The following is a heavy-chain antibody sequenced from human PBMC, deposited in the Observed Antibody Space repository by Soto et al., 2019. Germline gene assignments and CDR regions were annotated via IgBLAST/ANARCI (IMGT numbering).Heavy chain of an antibody. CDR1: GGSVSSGDYY. CDR2: IYYSGNT. D-gene: IGHD5-18*01. Sequence: SETLSLTCPVSGGSVSSGDYYWSWIRQPPGKGLEWIGYIYYSGNTNYNPSLKSRVIISVDTSKNLFSLKLTSVTAEDTAVYYCARIPVDTSMIYWLDTWGQGTLVT. CDR3: ARIPVDTSMIYWLDT. V-gene: IGHV4-61*08. J-gene: IGHJ5*02.